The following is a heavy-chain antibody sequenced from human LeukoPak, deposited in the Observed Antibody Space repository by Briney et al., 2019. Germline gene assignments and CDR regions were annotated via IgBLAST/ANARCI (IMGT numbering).Heavy chain of an antibody. CDR3: ARLSDGYNDF. J-gene: IGHJ4*02. Sequence: GESLQISCKGSGYRFVNYWIAWVRQMPGKGLESMGIIYPGDSDTRYSPSFQGQVTFSADKSISTAYLQWSSLKASDTAMYYCARLSDGYNDFWGQGTLVTVSS. CDR1: GYRFVNYW. V-gene: IGHV5-51*01. D-gene: IGHD5-24*01. CDR2: IYPGDSDT.